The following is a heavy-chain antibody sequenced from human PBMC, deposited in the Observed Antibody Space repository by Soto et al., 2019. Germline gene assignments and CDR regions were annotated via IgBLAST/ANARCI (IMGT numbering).Heavy chain of an antibody. CDR2: TYYRSKWYN. D-gene: IGHD3-22*01. Sequence: SQTLSLTCAISGDSVSSNSAAWNWIRQSPSRGLEWLGRTYYRSKWYNDYAVSVKSRITINPATSKNQFSLQLNSVTPEDTAVYYCARATDLGAYYYDSSGYNDAFDIWGQGTMVTVSS. V-gene: IGHV6-1*01. CDR3: ARATDLGAYYYDSSGYNDAFDI. CDR1: GDSVSSNSAA. J-gene: IGHJ3*02.